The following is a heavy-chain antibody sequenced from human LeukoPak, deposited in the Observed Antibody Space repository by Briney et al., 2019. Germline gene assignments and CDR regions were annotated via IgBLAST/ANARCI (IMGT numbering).Heavy chain of an antibody. CDR3: ARVNGPSSYYDILTGYYLDAFDI. V-gene: IGHV1-8*03. CDR2: MNPNSGNT. D-gene: IGHD3-9*01. CDR1: GYTFTSYD. J-gene: IGHJ3*02. Sequence: ASVKVSCKASGYTFTSYDINWVRQATGQGLEWMGRMNPNSGNTGYAQKFQGRVTITRNTSISTAYMELSSLRSEDTAVYYCARVNGPSSYYDILTGYYLDAFDIWGQGTMVTVSS.